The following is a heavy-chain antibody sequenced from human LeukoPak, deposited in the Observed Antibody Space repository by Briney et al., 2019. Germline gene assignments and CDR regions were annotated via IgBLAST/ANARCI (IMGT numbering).Heavy chain of an antibody. CDR2: IYYSGST. CDR1: GGSIGSYY. J-gene: IGHJ4*02. Sequence: PSETLSLTCAVSGGSIGSYYWSWIRQPPGKGLEWIGYIYYSGSTNYNPSLKSRVTISVDTSKSQFSLRLSSVTAADTAVYFCARSVVVAAPFAYWGQGALVTVSS. CDR3: ARSVVVAAPFAY. D-gene: IGHD2-15*01. V-gene: IGHV4-59*01.